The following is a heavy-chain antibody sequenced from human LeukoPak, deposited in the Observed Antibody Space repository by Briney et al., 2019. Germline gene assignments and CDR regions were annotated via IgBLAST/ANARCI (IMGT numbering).Heavy chain of an antibody. CDR2: ISGSGGST. CDR3: AKHLYYYDSSGYYDY. J-gene: IGHJ4*02. V-gene: IGHV3-23*01. Sequence: GGYLRLYCAASGFTFSSYAMSWVRQAPGKGLEWVSAISGSGGSTYYADSVKGRFTISRDNSKNTLYLQMNSLRAEDTAVYYCAKHLYYYDSSGYYDYWGQGTLVTVSS. CDR1: GFTFSSYA. D-gene: IGHD3-22*01.